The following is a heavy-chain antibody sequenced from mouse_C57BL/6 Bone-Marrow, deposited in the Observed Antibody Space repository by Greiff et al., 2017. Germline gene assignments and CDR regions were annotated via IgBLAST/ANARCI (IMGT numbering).Heavy chain of an antibody. Sequence: VQLQESGAELARPGASVKLSCKASGYTFTSYGISWVKQRTGQGLEWIGEIYPRSGNTYYNEKFKGKATLTADKSSSTAYMELRSLTSEDSAVYFCARRGWLLPFAYWGQGTLVTVAA. J-gene: IGHJ3*01. V-gene: IGHV1-81*01. CDR1: GYTFTSYG. D-gene: IGHD2-3*01. CDR3: ARRGWLLPFAY. CDR2: IYPRSGNT.